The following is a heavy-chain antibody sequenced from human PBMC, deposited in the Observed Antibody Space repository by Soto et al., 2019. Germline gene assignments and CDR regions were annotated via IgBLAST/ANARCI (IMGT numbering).Heavy chain of an antibody. Sequence: GGSLRLSCAASGFTVSSNYMSWVRQAPGKGLEWVSVIYSGGSTYYADSVKGRCTISRDNSKNTLYLQMNSLRAEDTAVYYCARSRGCTDYYDSSGYYYFDYWGQGTLVTVSS. J-gene: IGHJ4*02. V-gene: IGHV3-53*01. CDR1: GFTVSSNY. D-gene: IGHD3-22*01. CDR3: ARSRGCTDYYDSSGYYYFDY. CDR2: IYSGGST.